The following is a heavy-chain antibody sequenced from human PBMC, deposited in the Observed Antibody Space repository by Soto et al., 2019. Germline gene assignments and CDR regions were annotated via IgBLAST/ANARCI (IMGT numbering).Heavy chain of an antibody. CDR1: GYRITNTV. D-gene: IGHD6-19*01. CDR3: AREHRTYGSGLYERDY. V-gene: IGHV1-18*04. Sequence: GASLKATSKSSGYRITNTVITWVRPAPAQGLEWMGWISAYTGRTGTLQKFQDRFTMTTDTSTTTASMELRNLTSDDTAIYYCAREHRTYGSGLYERDYWG. J-gene: IGHJ4*01. CDR2: ISAYTGRT.